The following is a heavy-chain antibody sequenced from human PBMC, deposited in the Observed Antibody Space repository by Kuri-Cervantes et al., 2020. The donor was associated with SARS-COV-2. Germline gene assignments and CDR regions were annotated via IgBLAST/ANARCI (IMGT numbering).Heavy chain of an antibody. V-gene: IGHV1-69*10. J-gene: IGHJ4*02. CDR1: GGTFSSYA. CDR3: ARWGIYSSGWYSRYFDY. CDR2: IIPILGIA. D-gene: IGHD6-19*01. Sequence: SVNVSCKASGGTFSSYAISWVRQAPGQGLEWMGGIIPILGIANYAQKFQGRVTITADKSTSTAYMELSSLRSEDMAVYYCARWGIYSSGWYSRYFDYWGQGTLVTVSS.